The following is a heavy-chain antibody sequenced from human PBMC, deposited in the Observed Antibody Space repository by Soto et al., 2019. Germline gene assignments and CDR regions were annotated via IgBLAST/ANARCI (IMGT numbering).Heavy chain of an antibody. CDR1: GYTFTSYG. J-gene: IGHJ6*03. CDR3: ARSPDYYYYMDV. CDR2: ISAYNGNT. Sequence: ASVKVSCKASGYTFTSYGISWLRQAPGQGLEWMGWISAYNGNTNYAQKLQGRVTMTTDTSTSTAYMELRSLRSDDTAVYYCARSPDYYYYMDVWGKGTTVTVSS. V-gene: IGHV1-18*01.